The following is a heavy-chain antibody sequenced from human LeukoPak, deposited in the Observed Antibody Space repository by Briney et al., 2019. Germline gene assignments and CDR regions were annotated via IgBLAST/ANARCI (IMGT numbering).Heavy chain of an antibody. V-gene: IGHV3-33*01. CDR2: IWYDGSNK. J-gene: IGHJ4*02. CDR3: ARGYSYGSGSYYCDY. CDR1: GFTFSSYG. D-gene: IGHD3-10*01. Sequence: PGRSLRLSCAASGFTFSSYGMHWVRQAPGKGPEWVAVIWYDGSNKYYADSVKGRFTISRDNSKNTLYLQMNSLRAEDTAVYYCARGYSYGSGSYYCDYWGQGTLVTVSS.